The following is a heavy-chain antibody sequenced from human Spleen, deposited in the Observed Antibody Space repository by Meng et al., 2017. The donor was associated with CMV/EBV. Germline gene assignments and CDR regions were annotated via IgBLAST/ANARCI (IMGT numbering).Heavy chain of an antibody. CDR3: ARDFAFGDYADY. V-gene: IGHV3-21*01. CDR2: ISGSRKYI. D-gene: IGHD4-17*01. J-gene: IGHJ4*02. CDR1: GFSFSSYT. Sequence: GESLKISCAASGFSFSSYTMNWVRQAPGKGLEWVSSISGSRKYIYYTDSVKGRFTISRDNAKNSLYLQMSSLRAEDTAVYYCARDFAFGDYADYWGQGTLVTVSS.